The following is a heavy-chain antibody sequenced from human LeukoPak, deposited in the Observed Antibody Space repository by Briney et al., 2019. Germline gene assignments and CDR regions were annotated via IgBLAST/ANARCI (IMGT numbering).Heavy chain of an antibody. CDR2: ISFDGSDR. V-gene: IGHV3-30*04. Sequence: GGSLRLSCAASGFTFSSCATHWVRQAPGKGLEWVVVISFDGSDRYYADSVKGRFTISRDSSKNTLYLQMNSLRAEDTAVYYCARPSRPHYYDATDYSYYFDSWGQGTLVTVSS. J-gene: IGHJ4*02. CDR3: ARPSRPHYYDATDYSYYFDS. CDR1: GFTFSSCA. D-gene: IGHD3-22*01.